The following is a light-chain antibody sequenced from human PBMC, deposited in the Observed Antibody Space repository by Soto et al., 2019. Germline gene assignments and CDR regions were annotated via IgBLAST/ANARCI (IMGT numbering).Light chain of an antibody. CDR2: AGS. CDR1: QDIRIS. CDR3: QQSHSMPRT. Sequence: DIQMTQSPSSLSASVGDRVTLTCRAGQDIRISLSWYQQKPGKAPDLLIYAGSILQSGVPSRFSGSGSGTDFTITISNLQPEDSATYYCQQSHSMPRTFGQGTKVEIK. V-gene: IGKV1-39*01. J-gene: IGKJ1*01.